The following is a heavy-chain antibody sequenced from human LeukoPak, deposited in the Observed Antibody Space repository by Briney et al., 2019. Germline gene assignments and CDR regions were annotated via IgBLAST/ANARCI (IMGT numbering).Heavy chain of an antibody. J-gene: IGHJ5*02. CDR3: ARNGRYCSGGTCRHYNWFDP. D-gene: IGHD2-15*01. Sequence: PSQTLTLTCTFSGFSLSTSGMCASWIRQPPGKGLEGIGYNYYSGNTNYNPSLRSRVSISVNTSKNQFSLRLSSVTAADTAVYYCARNGRYCSGGTCRHYNWFDPWGQGTLVTVSS. V-gene: IGHV4-61*08. CDR2: NYYSGNT. CDR1: GFSLSTSGMC.